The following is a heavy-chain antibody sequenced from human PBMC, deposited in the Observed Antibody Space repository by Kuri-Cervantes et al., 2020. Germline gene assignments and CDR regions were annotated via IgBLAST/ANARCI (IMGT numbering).Heavy chain of an antibody. CDR1: GGSFSGYY. CDR2: INHSVST. CDR3: ARGKSIAARLEGPPDY. D-gene: IGHD6-6*01. V-gene: IGHV4-34*01. J-gene: IGHJ4*02. Sequence: ESLKISCAVYGGSFSGYYWSWIRQPPGKGLEWIGEINHSVSTNYNPSLKSRVTISVDTSKNQFSLKLSSVTAADTAVYYCARGKSIAARLEGPPDYWGQGTLVTVSS.